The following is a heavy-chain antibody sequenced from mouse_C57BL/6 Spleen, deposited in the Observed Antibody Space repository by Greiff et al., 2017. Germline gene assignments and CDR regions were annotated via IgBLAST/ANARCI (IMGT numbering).Heavy chain of an antibody. Sequence: EVKVVESGGGLVKPGGSLKLSCAASGFTFSSYAMSWVRQTPEKRLEWVATISDGGSYTYYPDNVKGRFTISRDNAKNNLYLQMSHLKSEDTAMYYCARDGDGYPWFAYWGQGTLVTVSA. V-gene: IGHV5-4*01. D-gene: IGHD2-3*01. CDR2: ISDGGSYT. CDR1: GFTFSSYA. J-gene: IGHJ3*01. CDR3: ARDGDGYPWFAY.